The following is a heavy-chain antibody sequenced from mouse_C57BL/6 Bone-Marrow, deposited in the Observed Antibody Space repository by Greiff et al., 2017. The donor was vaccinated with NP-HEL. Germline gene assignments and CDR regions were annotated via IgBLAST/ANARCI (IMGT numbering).Heavy chain of an antibody. D-gene: IGHD2-12*01. J-gene: IGHJ4*01. CDR3: ARDLYNYDGAMDY. V-gene: IGHV5-4*01. CDR1: GFTFSSYA. CDR2: ISDGGSYT. Sequence: EVQLVESGGGLVKPGGSLKLSCAASGFTFSSYAMSWVRQTPEKRLEWVATISDGGSYTYYPDNVKGRFTISRDNAKNNLYLQMSHLKSEDTAMYYCARDLYNYDGAMDYWGQGTSVTVSS.